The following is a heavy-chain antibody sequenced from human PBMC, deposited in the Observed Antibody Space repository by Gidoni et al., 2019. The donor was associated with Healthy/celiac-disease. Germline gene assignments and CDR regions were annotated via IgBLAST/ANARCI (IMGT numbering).Heavy chain of an antibody. Sequence: EVQLLESGVGLVQPGGPLRLSCAASGSPFSCYAMSWVRQAPGKGLEWVSAISGSGGSTYYADSVKGRFTISRDNSKNTLYLQMNSLRAEDTAVYYCAKVGTAMVTQSYFDYWGQGTLVTVSS. D-gene: IGHD5-18*01. J-gene: IGHJ4*02. CDR1: GSPFSCYA. CDR3: AKVGTAMVTQSYFDY. CDR2: ISGSGGST. V-gene: IGHV3-23*01.